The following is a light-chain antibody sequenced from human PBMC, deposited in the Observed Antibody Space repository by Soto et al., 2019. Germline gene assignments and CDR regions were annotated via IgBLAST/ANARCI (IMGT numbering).Light chain of an antibody. V-gene: IGKV1-5*03. J-gene: IGKJ1*01. CDR1: QSISNW. Sequence: DIQMTQSPSTLSASVGDRVTITCRASQSISNWLAWYQQKPGKAPKLLIYKASSLESGVPSRFSGSGYETDLTLTISSLQPDDVATYYCQQYYSWWTFGQGTKVEI. CDR3: QQYYSWWT. CDR2: KAS.